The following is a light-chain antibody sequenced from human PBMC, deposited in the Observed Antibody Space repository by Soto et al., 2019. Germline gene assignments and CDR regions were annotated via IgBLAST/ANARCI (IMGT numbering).Light chain of an antibody. CDR1: QSVSSS. J-gene: IGKJ4*01. Sequence: EIVLTQSPATLSLSPGERATLSCRASQSVSSSLAWYQQKRGQAPRLLIYDASNRATGIPARFSGSGSGTDFTLTISSLEPEDFAVYYCQQRSNWPMLTFGGGTKVDIK. V-gene: IGKV3-11*01. CDR3: QQRSNWPMLT. CDR2: DAS.